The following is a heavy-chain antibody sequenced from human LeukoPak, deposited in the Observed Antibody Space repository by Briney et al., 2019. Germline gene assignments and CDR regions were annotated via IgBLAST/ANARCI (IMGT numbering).Heavy chain of an antibody. Sequence: PGGSLRLSCAASGFTFSSYDIHWVRQAPGKGLEWVSYISSSGSTIYYADSVKGRFTISRDNAKNPLYLQMNSLRAEDTAVYYCARVRGGGTTLVYYYMDVWGKGTTVTVSS. CDR2: ISSSGSTI. V-gene: IGHV3-48*03. D-gene: IGHD1-1*01. CDR1: GFTFSSYD. CDR3: ARVRGGGTTLVYYYMDV. J-gene: IGHJ6*03.